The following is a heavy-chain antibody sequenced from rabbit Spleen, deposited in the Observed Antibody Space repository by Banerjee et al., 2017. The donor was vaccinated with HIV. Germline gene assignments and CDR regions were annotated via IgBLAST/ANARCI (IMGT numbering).Heavy chain of an antibody. J-gene: IGHJ2*01. Sequence: QSLEESGGALVKPGASLTLTCTASGFSFNFNDYMCWVRQAPGKGLEWIACIDTNTGRNVYATWAKGPFTISKTSSTTVTLPMTSLTAADTATYFCARNYVNVFDPWGPGTLVTVS. CDR2: IDTNTGRN. CDR1: GFSFNFNDY. CDR3: ARNYVNVFDP. V-gene: IGHV1S40*01. D-gene: IGHD1-1*01.